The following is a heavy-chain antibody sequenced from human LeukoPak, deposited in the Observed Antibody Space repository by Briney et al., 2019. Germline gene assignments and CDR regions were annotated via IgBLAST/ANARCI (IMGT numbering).Heavy chain of an antibody. J-gene: IGHJ4*02. CDR3: AKGYCSGGSCYLDYYFDY. D-gene: IGHD2-15*01. V-gene: IGHV3-11*01. CDR2: ISSSGSTI. CDR1: GFTFSDYY. Sequence: GGSLRLSCAASGFTFSDYYMSWIRQAPGKGLEWVSYISSSGSTIYYADSVKGRFTISRDNSKNTLYLQMNSLRAEDTAVYYCAKGYCSGGSCYLDYYFDYWGQGTLVTVSS.